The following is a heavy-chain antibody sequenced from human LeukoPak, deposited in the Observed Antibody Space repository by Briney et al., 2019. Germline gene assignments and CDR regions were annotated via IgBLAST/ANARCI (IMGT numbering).Heavy chain of an antibody. D-gene: IGHD4-11*01. CDR1: GFTFSSYS. Sequence: GGSLRLSCAASGFTFSSYSMNWVRQAPGKGLEWVSSISSSSSYIYYADSMKGRFTISRDNAKNSLYLQMNSLRAEDTAVYYCARGFYSNYVDYWGQGTLVTVSS. CDR3: ARGFYSNYVDY. V-gene: IGHV3-21*01. CDR2: ISSSSSYI. J-gene: IGHJ4*02.